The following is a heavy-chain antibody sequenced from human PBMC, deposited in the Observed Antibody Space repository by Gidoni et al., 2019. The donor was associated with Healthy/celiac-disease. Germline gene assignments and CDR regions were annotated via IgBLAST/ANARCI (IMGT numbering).Heavy chain of an antibody. Sequence: VQLVEVRWGFVLPGLSLRLSCEAHGLACAGCARRSLQDAPGKGLAMVSGISWNSGSIGYADSVKCRITISRDNAKNLLYRQMNSLRADDTALYYCAKDRGDRRDYYDSSGYYWGYYFDYWGQGTLVTVSS. CDR2: ISWNSGSI. V-gene: IGHV3-9*01. CDR1: GLACAGCA. CDR3: AKDRGDRRDYYDSSGYYWGYYFDY. J-gene: IGHJ4*02. D-gene: IGHD3-22*01.